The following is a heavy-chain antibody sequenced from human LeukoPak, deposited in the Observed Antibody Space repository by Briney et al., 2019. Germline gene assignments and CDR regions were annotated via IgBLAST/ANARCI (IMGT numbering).Heavy chain of an antibody. CDR1: GFTFSTYW. CDR2: INQHGSES. CDR3: ARGGLFRYGGTSGDY. J-gene: IGHJ4*02. V-gene: IGHV3-7*01. Sequence: GGSLRLSCEGSGFTFSTYWMTWVRQAPGKGLEWVANINQHGSESYYVDSVEGRFLISRDNAKNTLYLHMSNLRGDDMAVYYCARGGLFRYGGTSGDYWGQGTLVTVSS. D-gene: IGHD4/OR15-4a*01.